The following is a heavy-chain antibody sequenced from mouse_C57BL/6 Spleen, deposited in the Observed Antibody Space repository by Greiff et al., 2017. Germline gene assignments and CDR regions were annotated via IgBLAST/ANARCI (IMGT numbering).Heavy chain of an antibody. CDR2: IYPGSGST. D-gene: IGHD2-5*01. J-gene: IGHJ2*01. V-gene: IGHV1-55*01. CDR3: ARVGNYSNYFDY. CDR1: GYTFTSYW. Sequence: VQLQESGAELVKPGASVKMSCKASGYTFTSYWITWVKQRPGQGLEWIGDIYPGSGSTNSNEKFKSKATLPVDTSSSTAYMQLNSRTSEDSAVYYCARVGNYSNYFDYWGQGTTLTVSS.